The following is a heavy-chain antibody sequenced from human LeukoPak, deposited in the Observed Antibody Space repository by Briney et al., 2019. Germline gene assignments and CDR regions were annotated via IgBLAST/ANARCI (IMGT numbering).Heavy chain of an antibody. D-gene: IGHD6-19*01. J-gene: IGHJ1*01. CDR3: ARDSVAGTWAEYFQH. Sequence: SETLSLTCTVSGGSISTFYWSWIRQPAGKGLEWIGRFYTSGSTNYNPSLKSRVTMSVDTSKNQFSLKLSSVTAADTAVYYCARDSVAGTWAEYFQHWGQGIRVTVSS. V-gene: IGHV4-4*07. CDR1: GGSISTFY. CDR2: FYTSGST.